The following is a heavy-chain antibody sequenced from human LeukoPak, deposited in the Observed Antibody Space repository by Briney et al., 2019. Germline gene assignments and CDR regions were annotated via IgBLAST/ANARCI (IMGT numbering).Heavy chain of an antibody. CDR3: APPAVVSPY. J-gene: IGHJ4*02. V-gene: IGHV3-23*01. D-gene: IGHD4-23*01. Sequence: GGSLRLSCAASGFHFSNYAMRWVRQAPGKGLEWVSAISSSGGSTHYADSVRGRFTISRDNSKNSLYLQMNDLTAEDTAVYYCAPPAVVSPYWGQGTLVIVSS. CDR1: GFHFSNYA. CDR2: ISSSGGST.